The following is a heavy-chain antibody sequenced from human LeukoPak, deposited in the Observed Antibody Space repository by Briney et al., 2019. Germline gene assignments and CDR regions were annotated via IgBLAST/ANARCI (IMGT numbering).Heavy chain of an antibody. D-gene: IGHD6-19*01. V-gene: IGHV3-23*01. Sequence: GGSLRLSCAASGFTFSNYDMSWVRQAPEKGLEWVSSISDSGGSTYYADSVKGRFTISRDNSKNTLYLQMTNLRAADTAVYYCAKDLSRAVAADWFDPWDQGSLVTVSS. CDR3: AKDLSRAVAADWFDP. CDR1: GFTFSNYD. CDR2: ISDSGGST. J-gene: IGHJ5*02.